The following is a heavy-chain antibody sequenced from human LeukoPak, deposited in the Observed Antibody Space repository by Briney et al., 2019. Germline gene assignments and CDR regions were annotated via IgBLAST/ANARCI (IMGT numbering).Heavy chain of an antibody. CDR3: AREVLSYTSAFINYYYYYMDV. V-gene: IGHV4-4*07. CDR1: GGSISSYY. Sequence: SETPSLTCTVSGGSISSYYWSWIRQPAGKGLEWIGRIYTSGSTNYNPSLKSRVTMSVDTSKNQFSLKLSSVTAADTAVYYCAREVLSYTSAFINYYYYYMDVWGKGTTVTVSS. J-gene: IGHJ6*03. CDR2: IYTSGST. D-gene: IGHD2-2*02.